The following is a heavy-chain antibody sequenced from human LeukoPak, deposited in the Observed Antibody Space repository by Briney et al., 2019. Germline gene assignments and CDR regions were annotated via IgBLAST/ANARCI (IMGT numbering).Heavy chain of an antibody. CDR1: GGSVSGYF. J-gene: IGHJ4*02. V-gene: IGHV4-59*02. CDR3: ARQDYGDYPPGY. CDR2: IDYSGTS. D-gene: IGHD4-17*01. Sequence: SEALSLTCTVSGGSVSGYFWNWIRRPPGKGLEWIGYIDYSGTSNYNPSLQSRVTISVDTSKNQVSLKLSSVTAADTAVYYCARQDYGDYPPGYWGQGTLVTVSS.